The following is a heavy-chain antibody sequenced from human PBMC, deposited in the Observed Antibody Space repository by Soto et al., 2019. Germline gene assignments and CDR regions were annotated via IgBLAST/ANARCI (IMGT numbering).Heavy chain of an antibody. J-gene: IGHJ4*02. V-gene: IGHV4-59*01. CDR3: ARTPFYYYGLGSHLYYFDY. CDR2: VYYSGST. Sequence: QVQLQESGPGLVKPSETLSLTCSVSSGSISSYYWSWIRQPPGKGLEWIGYVYYSGSTNSNPSLKSRVTISVDTSKDQFSLMLSSVTAADTAVYYCARTPFYYYGLGSHLYYFDYWDQGTLVTVSS. D-gene: IGHD3-10*01. CDR1: SGSISSYY.